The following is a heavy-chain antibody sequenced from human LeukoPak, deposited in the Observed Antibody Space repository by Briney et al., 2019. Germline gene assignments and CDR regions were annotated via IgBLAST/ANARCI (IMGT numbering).Heavy chain of an antibody. CDR3: ATHVSIVAPATLNYGDNWFDP. CDR1: GGSISSSISY. CDR2: IYYRGTT. D-gene: IGHD2-2*01. J-gene: IGHJ5*02. V-gene: IGHV4-39*01. Sequence: SETLSLTCTVSGGSISSSISYWGWIRQPPGKGLEWIGSIYYRGTTYYNPSLKSRVAISVDTSKNQFSLNLNSVTAADTAIYYCATHVSIVAPATLNYGDNWFDPWGQGTLVTVSS.